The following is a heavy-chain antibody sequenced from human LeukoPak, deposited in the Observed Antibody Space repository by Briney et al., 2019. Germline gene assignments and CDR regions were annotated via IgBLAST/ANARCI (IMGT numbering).Heavy chain of an antibody. D-gene: IGHD2-21*01. J-gene: IGHJ6*02. CDR3: AKDRVALAVIPYMDV. V-gene: IGHV3-30*04. CDR2: ISYDGSNK. Sequence: AGGSLRLSCAASGFTFSYYAMHWVRQAPGKGLEWVALISYDGSNKYYADSVKGRFTISGDNSKNTLYLQMNSLRAEDTAVYYCAKDRVALAVIPYMDVWGQGTTATVSS. CDR1: GFTFSYYA.